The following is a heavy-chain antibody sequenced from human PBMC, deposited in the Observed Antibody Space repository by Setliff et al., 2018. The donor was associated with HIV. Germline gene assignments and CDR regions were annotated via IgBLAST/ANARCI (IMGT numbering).Heavy chain of an antibody. V-gene: IGHV3-72*01. D-gene: IGHD2-2*02. CDR1: GFTFSDHS. CDR3: AREAYCSSTTCYKGGDRHFDY. Sequence: GGSLRLSCAASGFTFSDHSIDWVRQAPGKGLEWVGRSRNKANRYTTEYAASVKGRFTISRDDSKTSLYLQMNSLKTEDTAVYYCAREAYCSSTTCYKGGDRHFDYWGLGTLVTVSS. J-gene: IGHJ4*02. CDR2: SRNKANRYTT.